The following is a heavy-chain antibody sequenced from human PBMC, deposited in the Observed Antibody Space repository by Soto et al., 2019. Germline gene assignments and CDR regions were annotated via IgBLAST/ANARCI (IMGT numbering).Heavy chain of an antibody. V-gene: IGHV4-39*01. Sequence: PSETLSLTCTVSGGSISSSSYYWGWIRQPPGKGLEWIGSIYYSGSTYYNPSLKSRVTISVDTSKNQFSLKLSSVTAADTAVYYCARHSHIVATWGYDYWGQGTLVTVSS. D-gene: IGHD5-12*01. CDR3: ARHSHIVATWGYDY. CDR2: IYYSGST. J-gene: IGHJ4*02. CDR1: GGSISSSSYY.